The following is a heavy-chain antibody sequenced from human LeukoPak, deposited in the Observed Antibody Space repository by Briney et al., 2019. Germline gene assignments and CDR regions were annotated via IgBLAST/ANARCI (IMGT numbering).Heavy chain of an antibody. CDR2: ISGSGGST. Sequence: GGSLRLSCAASGFTFSSYAMSWVRQAPGKGLEWVSAISGSGGSTYYADSVKGRFTISRDNSKNTLYLQMNSLRAEDAAVYYCGKDRLRGRADYWGQGTLVTVSS. CDR3: GKDRLRGRADY. D-gene: IGHD3-16*01. V-gene: IGHV3-23*01. J-gene: IGHJ4*02. CDR1: GFTFSSYA.